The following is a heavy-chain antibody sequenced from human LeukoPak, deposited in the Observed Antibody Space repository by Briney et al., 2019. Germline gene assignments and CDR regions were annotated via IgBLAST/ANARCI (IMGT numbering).Heavy chain of an antibody. J-gene: IGHJ2*01. CDR2: IYTSGST. V-gene: IGHV4-4*09. D-gene: IGHD1-14*01. Sequence: SETLSLTCTVSGGSISSYYWSWIRQPPGKGLEWIGYIYTSGSTNYNPSLKSRVTISVDTSKNQFSLKLSSVTAADTAVYYCARPSRSRYFDLWGRGTLVTVSS. CDR1: GGSISSYY. CDR3: ARPSRSRYFDL.